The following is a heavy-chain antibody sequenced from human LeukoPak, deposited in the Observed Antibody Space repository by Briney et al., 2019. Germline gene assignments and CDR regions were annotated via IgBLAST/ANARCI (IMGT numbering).Heavy chain of an antibody. CDR1: GGSISAYY. Sequence: SETLSLTCTVSGGSISAYYWNWIRQPPGKGLEWIGYIYFSGSINYNRSLKSRVTISVDTSKNQFSLRLNSVTAAGTAVYYCARGTGSYFTPYYFVYWRQGTLVTVSS. J-gene: IGHJ4*02. D-gene: IGHD1-26*01. V-gene: IGHV4-59*01. CDR3: ARGTGSYFTPYYFVY. CDR2: IYFSGSI.